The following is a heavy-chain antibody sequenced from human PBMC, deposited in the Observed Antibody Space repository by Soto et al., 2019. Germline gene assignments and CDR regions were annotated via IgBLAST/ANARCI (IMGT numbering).Heavy chain of an antibody. CDR1: GFTFSSYA. CDR2: ISGSGGST. D-gene: IGHD6-13*01. Sequence: GGSRLSCAASGFTFSSYAMSWVRQAPGKGLEWVSAISGSGGSTYYADSVKGRFTISRDNSKNTLYLQMNSLRAEDTAVYYCAKDGAAAGDAFDIWGQGTMVTVSS. CDR3: AKDGAAAGDAFDI. J-gene: IGHJ3*02. V-gene: IGHV3-23*01.